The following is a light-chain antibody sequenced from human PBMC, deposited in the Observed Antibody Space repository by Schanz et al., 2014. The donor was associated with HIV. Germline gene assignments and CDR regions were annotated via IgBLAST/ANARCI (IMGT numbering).Light chain of an antibody. CDR1: NSNIGSNT. J-gene: IGLJ1*01. CDR2: SNN. CDR3: AACDDSLNGYV. V-gene: IGLV1-44*01. Sequence: QSVLTQPPSASGTPGQRVTISCSGSNSNIGSNTVNWYQQLPGTAPKLLIYSNNQRPSGVPDRFSGSKSGTSAALAISGLQSEDEADYYCAACDDSLNGYVFGTGTKLTVL.